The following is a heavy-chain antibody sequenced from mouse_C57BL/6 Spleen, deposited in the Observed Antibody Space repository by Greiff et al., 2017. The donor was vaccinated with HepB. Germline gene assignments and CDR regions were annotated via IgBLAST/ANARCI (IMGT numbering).Heavy chain of an antibody. CDR2: IDPETGGT. Sequence: QVQLQQSGAELVRPGASVTLSCKASGYTFTDYEMHWVKQTPVHGLEWIGAIDPETGGTAYNQKFKGKAILTADKSSSTAYMELRSLTSEDSAVYYCTRMITRGYYAMDYWGQGTSVTVSS. D-gene: IGHD2-4*01. J-gene: IGHJ4*01. V-gene: IGHV1-15*01. CDR3: TRMITRGYYAMDY. CDR1: GYTFTDYE.